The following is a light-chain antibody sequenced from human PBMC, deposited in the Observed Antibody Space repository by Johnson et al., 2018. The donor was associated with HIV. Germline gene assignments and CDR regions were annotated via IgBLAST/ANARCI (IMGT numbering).Light chain of an antibody. CDR1: SSNIGDNY. V-gene: IGLV1-51*02. J-gene: IGLJ1*01. CDR2: ENT. CDR3: GTWDRSLSAGGG. Sequence: QSVLTQPPPVSAAPGQKVTISCSGCSSNIGDNYVSWYQQLPGTAPKLLIYENTKRPSGIPDRFSGSKSGTSATLGITGLQTGAEGDYYCGTWDRSLSAGGGFGTGTKVTVL.